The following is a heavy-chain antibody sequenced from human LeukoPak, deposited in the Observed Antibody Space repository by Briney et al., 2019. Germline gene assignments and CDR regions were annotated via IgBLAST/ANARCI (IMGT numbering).Heavy chain of an antibody. J-gene: IGHJ4*02. Sequence: PGGSLRLSCAASGFTFSSYSMNWVRQAPGKGLEWVSSISSSSSYIYYADSVKGRFTISRDNAKNSLYLQMNSLRAEDTAVYYCARHARGILTGYYRDYWGQGTLVTVSS. V-gene: IGHV3-21*01. CDR2: ISSSSSYI. CDR1: GFTFSSYS. CDR3: ARHARGILTGYYRDY. D-gene: IGHD3-9*01.